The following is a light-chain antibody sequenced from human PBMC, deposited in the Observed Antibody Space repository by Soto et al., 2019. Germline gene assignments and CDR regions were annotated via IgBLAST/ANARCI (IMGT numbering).Light chain of an antibody. CDR2: GAS. CDR3: QQFGSSIPHT. J-gene: IGKJ2*01. V-gene: IGKV3-20*01. Sequence: EIVMTQSPGTLSLSPGERATISCRASQVIGSRYLAWYHQKSGQAPRLLIYGASSRATGIPDRVSGSGSGTDFTLTISRLEPEDFVVYYCQQFGSSIPHTFGQGTKLEIK. CDR1: QVIGSRY.